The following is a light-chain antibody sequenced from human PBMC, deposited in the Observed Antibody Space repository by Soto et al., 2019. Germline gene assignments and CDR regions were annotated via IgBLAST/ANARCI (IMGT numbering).Light chain of an antibody. CDR2: DAY. CDR3: QHRANWPLT. J-gene: IGKJ4*01. CDR1: QSVSSY. V-gene: IGKV3-11*01. Sequence: EIVLTQSPATLSLSPGERATLSCRASQSVSSYLAWYQQKRGKAPRLLIYDAYNRATGIPARFSGSGSGTDFTLTISSLEPEDFAVYYCQHRANWPLTFGGGTKVEIK.